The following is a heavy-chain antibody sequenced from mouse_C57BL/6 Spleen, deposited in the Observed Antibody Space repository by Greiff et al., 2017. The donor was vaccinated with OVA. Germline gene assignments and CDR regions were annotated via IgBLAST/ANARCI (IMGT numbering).Heavy chain of an antibody. J-gene: IGHJ4*01. V-gene: IGHV1-19*01. CDR1: GYTFTDYY. CDR3: ARNPYYYGSSYDYAMDY. CDR2: INPYNGGT. D-gene: IGHD1-1*01. Sequence: VQLQQSGPVLVKPGASVKMSCKASGYTFTDYYMNWVKQSHGKSLEWIGVINPYNGGTSYNQKFKGKATLTVDKSSSTAYMELNSLTSEDSAVYYCARNPYYYGSSYDYAMDYWGQGTSVTVSS.